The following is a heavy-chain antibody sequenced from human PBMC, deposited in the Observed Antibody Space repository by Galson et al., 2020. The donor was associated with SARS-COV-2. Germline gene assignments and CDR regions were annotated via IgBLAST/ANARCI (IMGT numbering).Heavy chain of an antibody. CDR1: GFSLSTSGVG. D-gene: IGHD3-16*01. Sequence: KMSGPTLVKPTQTLTLTCTFSGFSLSTSGVGVGWIRQPPGKALEWLALIYWDDDKRYSPSLKSRLTITKDTSKNQVVLTMTNMDPVDTATYYLAYRGGGGSQGYFDYWGQGTMVTVSS. V-gene: IGHV2-5*02. CDR3: AYRGGGGSQGYFDY. J-gene: IGHJ4*02. CDR2: IYWDDDK.